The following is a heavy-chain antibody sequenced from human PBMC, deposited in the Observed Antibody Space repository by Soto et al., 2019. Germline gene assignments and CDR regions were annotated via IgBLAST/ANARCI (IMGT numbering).Heavy chain of an antibody. V-gene: IGHV3-72*01. CDR2: IRNKANSYTT. CDR3: VRAGIVTTPYYFDY. J-gene: IGHJ4*02. D-gene: IGHD5-12*01. CDR1: GFTFSDHY. Sequence: EVQLVESGGGLVQPGGSLRLSCAASGFTFSDHYMDWVRQAPGKGLEWVGRIRNKANSYTTEYAASVKGRFTISRDDSNNSLYLQMNSLKTEDTAVYYCVRAGIVTTPYYFDYWGQGTLVTVSS.